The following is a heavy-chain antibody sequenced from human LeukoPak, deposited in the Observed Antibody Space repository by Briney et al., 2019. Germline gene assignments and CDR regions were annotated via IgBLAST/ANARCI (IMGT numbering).Heavy chain of an antibody. J-gene: IGHJ5*02. CDR3: ARTPWFGDLSP. CDR2: IYYSGST. D-gene: IGHD3-10*01. CDR1: GVSISSSSYY. Sequence: SESLSLTCTVSGVSISSSSYYWGWIRQPPGKGLEWIGSIYYSGSTYYNPSLKSRVTISVDTSKNQFSLKLSSVTAADTAAYYCARTPWFGDLSPWGQGTLVTVSS. V-gene: IGHV4-39*01.